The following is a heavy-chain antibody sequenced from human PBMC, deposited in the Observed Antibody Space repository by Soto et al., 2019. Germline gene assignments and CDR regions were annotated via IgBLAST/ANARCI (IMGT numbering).Heavy chain of an antibody. J-gene: IGHJ6*02. CDR1: GFIFSTYA. V-gene: IGHV3-30-3*01. Sequence: GGSLRLSCAASGFIFSTYAMHWVRQPPGKWLEWVAVISYDGNTKDYADSVKGRFTISRDNSKNTVYLQMSSLRTEDTAVYYCARPGSGYDVLTGRYFYYYHTVDVWGQGXTVTVYS. CDR2: ISYDGNTK. CDR3: ARPGSGYDVLTGRYFYYYHTVDV. D-gene: IGHD3-9*01.